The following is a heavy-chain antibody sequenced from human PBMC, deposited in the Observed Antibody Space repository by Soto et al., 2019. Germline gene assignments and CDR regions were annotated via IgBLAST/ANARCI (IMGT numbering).Heavy chain of an antibody. CDR3: VRDNRGYTYGSLDF. Sequence: SETLSLTCSVSGDSINTGGYYWNWIRQHPGKGLEWIGYIYHSGTTYYNPSLKSRVTISVDTSKNQFSLKLSSVAAADTAVYYCVRDNRGYTYGSLDFWGQGALVTVSS. D-gene: IGHD5-18*01. CDR1: GDSINTGGYY. V-gene: IGHV4-31*03. J-gene: IGHJ4*02. CDR2: IYHSGTT.